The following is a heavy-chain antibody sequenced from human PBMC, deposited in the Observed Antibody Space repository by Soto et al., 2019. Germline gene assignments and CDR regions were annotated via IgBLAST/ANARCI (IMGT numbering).Heavy chain of an antibody. CDR2: TYYRSKWYN. CDR1: GDSVSSNSAA. Sequence: KQSQTLSLTCAISGDSVSSNSAAWNWIRQSPSRGLEWLGRTYYRSKWYNDYAVSVKSRITINPDTSKNQFSLQLNSVTPEDTAVYYCARWGDYYDSSGPKSLFWFDPWGQGTLVTVSS. D-gene: IGHD3-22*01. V-gene: IGHV6-1*01. J-gene: IGHJ5*02. CDR3: ARWGDYYDSSGPKSLFWFDP.